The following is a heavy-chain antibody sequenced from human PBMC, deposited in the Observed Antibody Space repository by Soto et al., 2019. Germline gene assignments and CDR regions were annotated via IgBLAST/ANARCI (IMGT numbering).Heavy chain of an antibody. J-gene: IGHJ4*02. Sequence: GGSLRLSCAASGFTFSSYAMHWVRQAPGKGLEWVAVISYDGSNKYYADSVKGRFTISRDNSKNTLYLQMNSLRAEDTAVYYCARDEEKGIAQNVDYWGQGTLVTVSS. D-gene: IGHD6-13*01. CDR1: GFTFSSYA. CDR2: ISYDGSNK. V-gene: IGHV3-30-3*01. CDR3: ARDEEKGIAQNVDY.